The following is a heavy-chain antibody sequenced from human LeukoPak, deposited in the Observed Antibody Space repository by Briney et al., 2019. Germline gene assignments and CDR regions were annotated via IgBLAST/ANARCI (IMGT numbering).Heavy chain of an antibody. Sequence: GGSLRLSCAASGFTFSSSWMGWVRQAPGKGLEWVANIKGDGSGKYYVDSVKGRFTISRDNAKNSLYLQMNSLRAEDTAVYYCATGDDFWSGFSQLDYWGQGTLVTVSS. CDR3: ATGDDFWSGFSQLDY. V-gene: IGHV3-7*02. CDR1: GFTFSSSW. CDR2: IKGDGSGK. J-gene: IGHJ4*02. D-gene: IGHD3-3*01.